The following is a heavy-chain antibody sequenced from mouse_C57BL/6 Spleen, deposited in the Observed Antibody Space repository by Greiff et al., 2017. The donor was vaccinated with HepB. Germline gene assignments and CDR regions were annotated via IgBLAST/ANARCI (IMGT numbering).Heavy chain of an antibody. Sequence: QVQLQQPGAELVRPGSSVKLSCKASGYTFTSYWMHWVKQRPIQGLEWIGNIDPSDSETHYNQKFKDKATLTVDKSSSTAYMQLSSLTSEDSAVYYCARYSSNYPYYFDYWGQGTTLTVSS. J-gene: IGHJ2*01. CDR3: ARYSSNYPYYFDY. CDR2: IDPSDSET. CDR1: GYTFTSYW. D-gene: IGHD2-5*01. V-gene: IGHV1-52*01.